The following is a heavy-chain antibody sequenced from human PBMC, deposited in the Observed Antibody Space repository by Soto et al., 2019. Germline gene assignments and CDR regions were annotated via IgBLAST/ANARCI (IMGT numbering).Heavy chain of an antibody. V-gene: IGHV3-30-3*01. CDR2: ISYDGSNK. D-gene: IGHD6-13*01. CDR3: ARRQVAAATGYGMDV. CDR1: GFTFSSYA. Sequence: QVQLVESGGGVVQPGRSLRLSCAASGFTFSSYAMHWVRQAPGKGLEWGAVISYDGSNKYYAESVKGRFTISRDNSKNTLYLQMNSLRAEDTAVYYCARRQVAAATGYGMDVWGEGTTVTVSS. J-gene: IGHJ6*04.